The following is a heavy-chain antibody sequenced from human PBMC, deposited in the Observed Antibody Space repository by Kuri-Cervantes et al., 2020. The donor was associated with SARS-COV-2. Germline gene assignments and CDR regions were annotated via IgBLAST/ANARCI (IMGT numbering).Heavy chain of an antibody. CDR1: GGSISSHY. D-gene: IGHD4-11*01. Sequence: ETLSLTCTVSGGSISSHYWSWIRQPPGKGLEWVSAISGSGGSTYYADSVKGRFTISRDNSKNTLYLQMNSLRAEDTAVYYCAKSPTTVTTFDNWFDPWGQGTLVTVSS. J-gene: IGHJ5*02. CDR3: AKSPTTVTTFDNWFDP. CDR2: ISGSGGST. V-gene: IGHV3-23*01.